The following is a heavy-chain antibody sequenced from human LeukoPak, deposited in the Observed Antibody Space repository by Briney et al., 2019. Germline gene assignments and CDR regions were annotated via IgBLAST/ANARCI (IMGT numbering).Heavy chain of an antibody. CDR2: ISYDGSNK. D-gene: IGHD6-13*01. V-gene: IGHV3-30-3*01. J-gene: IGHJ3*02. Sequence: PGGSLRLSCAASGFTFSSYAMHWVRQAPGKGLEWVAVISYDGSNKYYADSVKGRFTISRDNSKNTLYLQMNSLRAEDTAVYYCARVNSWYGAFDIWGQGTMVTVSS. CDR1: GFTFSSYA. CDR3: ARVNSWYGAFDI.